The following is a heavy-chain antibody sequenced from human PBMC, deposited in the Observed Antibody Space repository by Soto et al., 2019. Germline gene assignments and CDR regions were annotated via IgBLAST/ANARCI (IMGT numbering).Heavy chain of an antibody. CDR3: ARDKSSSETFRFYYYGMDV. Sequence: QVQLQESGPGLVKPSETLSLTCTVSGGSISSYYWSWIRQPAGKGLEWIGRIYTSGSTNYNPSLKSRVTMSVDTSKNQFSLKLSSVTAADTAVYYGARDKSSSETFRFYYYGMDVWGQGTTVTVSS. CDR1: GGSISSYY. J-gene: IGHJ6*02. CDR2: IYTSGST. D-gene: IGHD6-13*01. V-gene: IGHV4-4*07.